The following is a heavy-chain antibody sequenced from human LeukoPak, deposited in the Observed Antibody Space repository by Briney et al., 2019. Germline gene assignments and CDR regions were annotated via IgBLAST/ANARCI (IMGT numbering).Heavy chain of an antibody. V-gene: IGHV3-53*01. CDR1: GFTVSSIH. D-gene: IGHD3-22*01. Sequence: GGSLRLSCAASGFTVSSIHMVWVRKAPGKGLEWVSVTYTGGNSYYADSVKGRFIISRDISKNTLYLQMNSLRAEDSALYYCARGGRGSAAVVAPRSFDIWGQGTMVTVSS. CDR3: ARGGRGSAAVVAPRSFDI. J-gene: IGHJ3*02. CDR2: TYTGGNS.